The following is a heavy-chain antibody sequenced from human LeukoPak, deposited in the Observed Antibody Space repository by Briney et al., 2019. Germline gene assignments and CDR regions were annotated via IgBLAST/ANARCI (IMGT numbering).Heavy chain of an antibody. CDR2: FSGSGGSP. V-gene: IGHV3-23*01. Sequence: GGSLRLSCAASGFTFSTYAMSWVRQAPGKGLEWVSVFSGSGGSPYYADSVKGRFTISRDNSKNTLYLQMSSLRAEDTAVYYCAKESCSSTSCPFDYWDQGTLVTVSS. CDR1: GFTFSTYA. D-gene: IGHD2-2*01. CDR3: AKESCSSTSCPFDY. J-gene: IGHJ4*02.